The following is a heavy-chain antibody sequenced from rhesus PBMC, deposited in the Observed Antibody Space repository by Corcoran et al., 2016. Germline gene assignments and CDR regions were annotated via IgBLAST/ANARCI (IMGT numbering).Heavy chain of an antibody. CDR1: GFTFSGYE. Sequence: EVQLAESGGGLVQPGGSLRLSCAASGFTFSGYEMHWVRQAPGKGLESVSVIGGESSYTHYADSVKGRFTISRDNAKNSLSLQMNSLRAEDTAVYYCARHRRYYGLDSWGQGVVVTVSS. J-gene: IGHJ6*01. CDR3: ARHRRYYGLDS. CDR2: IGGESSYT. V-gene: IGHV3-115*02.